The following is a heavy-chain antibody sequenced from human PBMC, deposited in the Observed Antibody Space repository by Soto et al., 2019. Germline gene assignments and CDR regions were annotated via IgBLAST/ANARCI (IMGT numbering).Heavy chain of an antibody. Sequence: QVQLVESGGGVVQPGRSLRLSCAASGFTFSRYAMHWVRQAPDKGLQWVTVISYDGSNKHYADSVKDRFTISRDNSKNTLYLQMNSLRAEDTAGYYCARGPFKSPLDPWGQGTLVTVSS. J-gene: IGHJ5*02. CDR2: ISYDGSNK. CDR3: ARGPFKSPLDP. CDR1: GFTFSRYA. V-gene: IGHV3-30-3*01.